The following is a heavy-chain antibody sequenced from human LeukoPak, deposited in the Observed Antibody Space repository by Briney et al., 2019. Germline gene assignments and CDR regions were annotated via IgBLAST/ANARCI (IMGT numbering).Heavy chain of an antibody. CDR1: GYRFISFG. CDR3: ARFQASEFRGFDH. D-gene: IGHD3-10*01. J-gene: IGHJ4*02. CDR2: INPDNGNR. V-gene: IGHV1-18*01. Sequence: WGSVKLSCTTSGYRFISFGMNWVRQAPGQGLEWVGWINPDNGNRYYAKTVQGRFNMTTDTSKSTVYLELQTLTADDTAIYYCARFQASEFRGFDHWGQGTLITVSS.